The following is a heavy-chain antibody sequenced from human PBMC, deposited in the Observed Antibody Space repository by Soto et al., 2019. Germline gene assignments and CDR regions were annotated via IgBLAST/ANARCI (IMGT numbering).Heavy chain of an antibody. CDR1: GFTFSSYG. Sequence: QVPLVESGGGVVQPGRSLRLSCAASGFTFSSYGMHWVRQAPGKGLEWVAVIWYDGSNKYYADSVKGRFTISRDNSKNTLYLQMNSLRAEDTAVYYCARDETGNVGVDFGVVIDYYGMDVWGQGTTVTVSS. CDR3: ARDETGNVGVDFGVVIDYYGMDV. J-gene: IGHJ6*02. D-gene: IGHD3-3*01. CDR2: IWYDGSNK. V-gene: IGHV3-33*01.